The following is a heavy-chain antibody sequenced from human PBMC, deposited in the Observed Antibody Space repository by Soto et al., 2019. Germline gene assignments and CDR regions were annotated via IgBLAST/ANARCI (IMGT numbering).Heavy chain of an antibody. V-gene: IGHV3-23*01. CDR1: GFTFSRYA. Sequence: EVQLLESGGGLAQPGGSLRLSCATSGFTFSRYAITWVRQASGKGLEWVSGISGSGGSTYYADSVKGRFTISRDNSKNTVYLQMNSLRADDTAVYYCARQEQQLAYFNFWGQGTLVTVSS. CDR2: ISGSGGST. J-gene: IGHJ4*02. D-gene: IGHD6-13*01. CDR3: ARQEQQLAYFNF.